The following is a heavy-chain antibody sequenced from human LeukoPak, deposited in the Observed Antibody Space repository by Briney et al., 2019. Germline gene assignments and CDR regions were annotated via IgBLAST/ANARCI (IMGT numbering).Heavy chain of an antibody. V-gene: IGHV4-59*08. CDR2: IYYSGSGST. CDR3: ARRGGHGGSFDY. CDR1: GGSISSYY. Sequence: SETLSLTCTVSGGSISSYYWSWIRQPPGKGLEWIGYIYYSGSGSTNYNPSLKSRVSISVDTSNNHFSLKLSSVTAADTAVYYCARRGGHGGSFDYWGQGTLVTVSS. J-gene: IGHJ4*02. D-gene: IGHD4-23*01.